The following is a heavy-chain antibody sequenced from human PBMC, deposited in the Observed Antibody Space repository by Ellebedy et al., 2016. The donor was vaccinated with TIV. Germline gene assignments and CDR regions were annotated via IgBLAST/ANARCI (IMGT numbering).Heavy chain of an antibody. CDR3: AILTSSWTTPDFDY. Sequence: GESLKISCAASGFTFSGNAMHWVRQAPGKGLEWVAVISYDGANKYYADSVKGRFTISRDNSKNKLYLQMNSLRPEDTAVYYCAILTSSWTTPDFDYWGQGTLVTVSS. CDR1: GFTFSGNA. J-gene: IGHJ4*01. D-gene: IGHD6-13*01. CDR2: ISYDGANK. V-gene: IGHV3-30*01.